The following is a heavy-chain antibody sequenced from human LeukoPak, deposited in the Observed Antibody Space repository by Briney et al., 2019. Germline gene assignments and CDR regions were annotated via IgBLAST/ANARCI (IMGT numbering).Heavy chain of an antibody. J-gene: IGHJ5*02. CDR3: AKGTQWLVQFSWFDP. V-gene: IGHV3-9*01. CDR2: ISWNSGSI. D-gene: IGHD6-19*01. CDR1: GFTFDDYA. Sequence: PGRSLRLSCAASGFTFDDYAMHWVRQAPWKGLEWVSGISWNSGSIGYADSGKGRFTISRDNAKNSLYLQMNSLRAEDTALYYCAKGTQWLVQFSWFDPWGQGTLVTVSS.